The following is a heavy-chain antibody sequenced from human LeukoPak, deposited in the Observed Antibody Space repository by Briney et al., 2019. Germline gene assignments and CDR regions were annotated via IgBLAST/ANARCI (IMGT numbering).Heavy chain of an antibody. V-gene: IGHV1-69*05. CDR1: GYTFTSYG. Sequence: SVKVSCKASGYTFTSYGISWVRQAPGQGLEWMGWIIPIFGTTNYAQKFQGRVTITTDESTSTAYMELSSLRSEDTAVYYCARDLDGEYQLLSPRYYYMDVWGKGTTVTVSS. CDR3: ARDLDGEYQLLSPRYYYMDV. J-gene: IGHJ6*03. D-gene: IGHD2-2*01. CDR2: IIPIFGTT.